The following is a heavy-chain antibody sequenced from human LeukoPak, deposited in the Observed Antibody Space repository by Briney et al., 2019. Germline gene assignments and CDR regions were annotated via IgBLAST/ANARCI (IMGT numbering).Heavy chain of an antibody. CDR1: GYSFTTNW. V-gene: IGHV5-51*01. J-gene: IGHJ3*02. Sequence: GESLKISCKASGYSFTTNWIGWVRQMPGKGLEWMGIIYPADSGSRYSPSFQGQVTISADKSISTAYLQWSSLKASDTATYYCGRRGNQHLGAFDIWGQGTMVTVSS. CDR2: IYPADSGS. CDR3: GRRGNQHLGAFDI. D-gene: IGHD6-13*01.